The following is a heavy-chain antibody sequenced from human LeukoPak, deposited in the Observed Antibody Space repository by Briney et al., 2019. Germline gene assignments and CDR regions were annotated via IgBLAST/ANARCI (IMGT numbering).Heavy chain of an antibody. Sequence: TGRSLRLSCAASGLTFSSYGMHWVRQAPGKGLEWVAVISYDGSNKYYADSVKGRFTISRDNSKNTLYLQMNSLRAEDTAVYYCANAYDILTGPPIGGDYWGQGTLVTVSS. J-gene: IGHJ4*02. CDR1: GLTFSSYG. CDR3: ANAYDILTGPPIGGDY. D-gene: IGHD3-9*01. V-gene: IGHV3-30*18. CDR2: ISYDGSNK.